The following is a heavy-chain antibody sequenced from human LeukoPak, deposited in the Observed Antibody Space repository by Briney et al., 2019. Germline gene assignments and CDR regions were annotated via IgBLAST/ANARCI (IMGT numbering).Heavy chain of an antibody. J-gene: IGHJ3*02. CDR2: VSYRGTT. D-gene: IGHD6-13*01. CDR1: GGPISSYY. CDR3: ARPYSSNWYDAFHI. V-gene: IGHV4-59*01. Sequence: SGTLSLTCTVFGGPISSYYWNWIRQPPGKGLEWIGYVSYRGTTNYNPSLKSRVTISVDTSKNQFSLKLSSVTAADTAVYYCARPYSSNWYDAFHIWGQGTMVTVSS.